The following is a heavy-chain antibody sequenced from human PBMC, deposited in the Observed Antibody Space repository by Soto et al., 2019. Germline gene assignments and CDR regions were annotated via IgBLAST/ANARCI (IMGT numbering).Heavy chain of an antibody. CDR2: IHHAGGT. D-gene: IGHD3-10*01. Sequence: QLLLQEAGSGLVKPSQTLSLTCGVSGDSISSSGYSWNWIRQSPGKGLEGIGYIHHAGGTFYNPSLDSRVIIAGDRSNNQFSLRLTSVTAADTAVYYCARGISNYFGSHRFDSWGQGTLVTVSA. J-gene: IGHJ5*01. CDR1: GDSISSSGYS. CDR3: ARGISNYFGSHRFDS. V-gene: IGHV4-30-2*06.